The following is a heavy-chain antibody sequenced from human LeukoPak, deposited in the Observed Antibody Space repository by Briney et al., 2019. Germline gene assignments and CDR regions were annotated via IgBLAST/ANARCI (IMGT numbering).Heavy chain of an antibody. D-gene: IGHD3-16*01. CDR1: GFTFSSNW. Sequence: GGSLRLSCAASGFTFSSNWMSWVRQAPGKGLEWVANIKQDGSEKYYIDSVKGRFTISRDNAKNSLYLQMNSLRAEDTAVYYCARGGGTVDIWGQGTMVTVSS. V-gene: IGHV3-7*01. J-gene: IGHJ3*02. CDR2: IKQDGSEK. CDR3: ARGGGTVDI.